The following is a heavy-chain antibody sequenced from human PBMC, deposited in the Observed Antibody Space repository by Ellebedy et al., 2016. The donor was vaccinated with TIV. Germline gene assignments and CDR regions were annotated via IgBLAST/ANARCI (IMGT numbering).Heavy chain of an antibody. Sequence: GGSLRLSCAASGFTFSPYSMNWVRQAPGKGLEWVSYISGSGLTKFYAGSVKGRFTISRDNAETSLSLQMDSLRVEDTAVYYCARDMAWGNERMNDAFDLWGQGTMVIVSS. V-gene: IGHV3-48*04. CDR2: ISGSGLTK. CDR3: ARDMAWGNERMNDAFDL. D-gene: IGHD7-27*01. J-gene: IGHJ3*01. CDR1: GFTFSPYS.